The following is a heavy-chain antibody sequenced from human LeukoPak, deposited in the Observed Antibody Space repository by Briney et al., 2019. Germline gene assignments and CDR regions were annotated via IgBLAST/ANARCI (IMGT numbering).Heavy chain of an antibody. Sequence: SETLSLTCTVSGGSISSGSYYWSWIRQPAGKGLEWVGRIYTYESPNYNPSLKSRVTISVDTSKNQFSLELTSVTAADTAVYFCARAPGGRRAYYMDVWGKGTTVTISS. CDR2: IYTYESP. CDR3: ARAPGGRRAYYMDV. D-gene: IGHD3-16*01. V-gene: IGHV4-61*02. J-gene: IGHJ6*03. CDR1: GGSISSGSYY.